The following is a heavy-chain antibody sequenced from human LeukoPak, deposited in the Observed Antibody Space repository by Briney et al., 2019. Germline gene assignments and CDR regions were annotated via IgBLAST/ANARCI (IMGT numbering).Heavy chain of an antibody. CDR1: GYTFTDYY. V-gene: IGHV1-2*02. CDR3: ARGKGSGWYAHFDY. CDR2: INPNSGGT. D-gene: IGHD6-19*01. J-gene: IGHJ4*02. Sequence: ASVKVSCKASGYTFTDYYMHWVRQAPGQGLEWMGWINPNSGGTNYAQKFQDRVTMTRDTSISTAYMELSRLKSDDTAVYYCARGKGSGWYAHFDYWGQGSLVTVSS.